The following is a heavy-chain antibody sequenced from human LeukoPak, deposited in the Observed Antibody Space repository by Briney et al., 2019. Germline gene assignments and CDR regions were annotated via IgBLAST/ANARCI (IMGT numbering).Heavy chain of an antibody. J-gene: IGHJ4*02. CDR3: AKRKDGHSPFDY. CDR1: GFTFDDYG. V-gene: IGHV3-9*01. Sequence: GGSLRLSCAASGFTFDDYGMHWVRQAPGKGLEWVSGISGSSDNIIYADSVRGRFTISRVNAKNSLYLQMNSLRPEDTALYYCAKRKDGHSPFDYWGQGTLVTVSS. D-gene: IGHD5-24*01. CDR2: ISGSSDNI.